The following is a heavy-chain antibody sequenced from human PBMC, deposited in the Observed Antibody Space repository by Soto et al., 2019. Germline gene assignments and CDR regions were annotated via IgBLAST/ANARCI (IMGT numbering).Heavy chain of an antibody. J-gene: IGHJ4*02. CDR3: AKQGGKRWLGIYYFDY. D-gene: IGHD6-19*01. V-gene: IGHV3-23*01. CDR1: GFTFSSYA. CDR2: ISGSGGST. Sequence: PGGSLRLSCAASGFTFSSYAMSWVRQAPGKGLEWVSAISGSGGSTYYADSVKGRFTISRDNSKNTLYLQMNSLRAEDTAVYYCAKQGGKRWLGIYYFDYWGQGTLVTVSS.